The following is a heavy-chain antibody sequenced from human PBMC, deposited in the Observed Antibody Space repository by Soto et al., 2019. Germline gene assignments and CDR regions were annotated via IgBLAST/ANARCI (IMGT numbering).Heavy chain of an antibody. D-gene: IGHD4-17*01. CDR1: GFTFSSYG. CDR2: IWYDGSNK. V-gene: IGHV3-33*01. CDR3: ARDFGLGDTTVTYYYYYGMDV. Sequence: GGSLRLSCAASGFTFSSYGMHWVRQAPGKGLEWVAVIWYDGSNKYYADSVKGRFTISRDNSKNTLYLQMNSLRAEDTAVYYCARDFGLGDTTVTYYYYYGMDVWGQGTTVTVSS. J-gene: IGHJ6*02.